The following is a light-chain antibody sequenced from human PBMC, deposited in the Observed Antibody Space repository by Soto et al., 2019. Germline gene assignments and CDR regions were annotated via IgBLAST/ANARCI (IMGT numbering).Light chain of an antibody. CDR1: SGNIGNFDF. Sequence: QSALTQPASVSGSPGQSITISCTGTSGNIGNFDFVSWYQQHAGKAPKLMIYELNNRPSGVSDRFSGSKSGNTASLTIYGRQAEYEADYYCSSYTTTDRRVFGTGTKVTVL. V-gene: IGLV2-14*01. CDR2: ELN. J-gene: IGLJ1*01. CDR3: SSYTTTDRRV.